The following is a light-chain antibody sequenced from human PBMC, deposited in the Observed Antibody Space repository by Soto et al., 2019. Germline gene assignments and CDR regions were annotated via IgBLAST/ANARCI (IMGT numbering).Light chain of an antibody. J-gene: IGLJ1*01. CDR3: QSHDTSLSGSRV. V-gene: IGLV1-40*01. CDR2: GNN. Sequence: QSVLTQPPSVSGAPGQRVTISCPGSSSNIGAGYDVHWYQQLPGTAPKLLIYGNNNRPSGVPDRFSGSKSGTSASLAITGLLPEDEADYYCQSHDTSLSGSRVFGTGTKLTVL. CDR1: SSNIGAGYD.